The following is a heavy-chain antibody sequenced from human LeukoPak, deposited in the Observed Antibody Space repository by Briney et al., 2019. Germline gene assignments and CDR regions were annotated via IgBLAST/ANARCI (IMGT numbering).Heavy chain of an antibody. CDR2: IYHSGST. D-gene: IGHD6-13*01. Sequence: SGTLSLTCALPGGSISISNWWSWVRQPPRKGLEWIGEIYHSGSTNYNPSLKSRVTISVDKSKNQFSLKLSSVTAADTAVYYCARGIAAAEPFDYWGQGTLVTVSS. J-gene: IGHJ4*02. CDR1: GGSISISNW. V-gene: IGHV4-4*02. CDR3: ARGIAAAEPFDY.